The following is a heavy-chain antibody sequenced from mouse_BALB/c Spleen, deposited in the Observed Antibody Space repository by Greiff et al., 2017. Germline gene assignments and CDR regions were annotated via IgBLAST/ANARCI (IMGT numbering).Heavy chain of an antibody. J-gene: IGHJ1*01. V-gene: IGHV1-63*02. CDR1: GYTFTNYW. Sequence: QVQLKQSGAELVRPGTSVKMSCKAAGYTFTNYWIGWVKQRPGHGLEWIGDIYPGGGYTNYNEKFKGKATLTADTSSSTAYMQLSSLTSEDSAIYYCARAGYYGSSSLWYFDVWGAGTTVTVSS. D-gene: IGHD1-1*01. CDR2: IYPGGGYT. CDR3: ARAGYYGSSSLWYFDV.